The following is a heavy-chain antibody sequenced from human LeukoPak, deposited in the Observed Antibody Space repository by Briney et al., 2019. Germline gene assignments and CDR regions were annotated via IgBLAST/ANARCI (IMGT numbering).Heavy chain of an antibody. J-gene: IGHJ4*02. Sequence: GGSLRLSCAASGFTSSSYWMGWVRQAPGKRLEWVANMNIDGSEKYYADSAKGRFTISRDNARNSVYLQMNSLRVEDTAVYYCARDPVEWELLLDYWGQGTLVTVSS. CDR1: GFTSSSYW. V-gene: IGHV3-7*01. D-gene: IGHD1-26*01. CDR2: MNIDGSEK. CDR3: ARDPVEWELLLDY.